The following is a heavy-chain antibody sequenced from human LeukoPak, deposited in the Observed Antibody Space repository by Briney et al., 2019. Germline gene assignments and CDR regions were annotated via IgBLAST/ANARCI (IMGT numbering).Heavy chain of an antibody. CDR3: ARSSGYYSSLFYMHV. J-gene: IGHJ6*03. D-gene: IGHD3-22*01. CDR1: GYTLTGYY. CDR2: INPSGDPT. V-gene: IGHV1-46*01. Sequence: ASVKVSCKASGYTLTGYYMHWVRQAPGQGLEWVGIINPSGDPTTYAQKFQGRVTMTSDMSTSTVYMELSSLRSEDTAVYYCARSSGYYSSLFYMHVWGKGTTVTVSS.